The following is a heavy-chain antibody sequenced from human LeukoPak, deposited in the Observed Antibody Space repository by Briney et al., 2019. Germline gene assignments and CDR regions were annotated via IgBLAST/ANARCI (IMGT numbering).Heavy chain of an antibody. J-gene: IGHJ4*02. CDR3: ARSFLSIAAAATDY. CDR2: ISSSSSYI. D-gene: IGHD6-13*01. Sequence: PGGSLRLSCAASGFTFSSYSMNWVRQAPGKGLEWVSSISSSSSYIYYADSVKGRFTISRDNAKNSLYLQMNSLRAEDTAVYYCARSFLSIAAAATDYWGQGILVTVSS. V-gene: IGHV3-21*01. CDR1: GFTFSSYS.